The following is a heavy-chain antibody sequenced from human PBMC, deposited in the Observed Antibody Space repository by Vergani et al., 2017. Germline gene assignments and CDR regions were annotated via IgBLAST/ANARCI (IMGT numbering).Heavy chain of an antibody. CDR2: ISSSSSYI. Sequence: VQLVESGGGVVQPGGSLRLSCAASGFTFSSYSMNWVRQAPGKGLEWVSSISSSSSYIYYADSVKGRFTISRDNAKNSLYLQMNSLRAEDTAVYYCASNEEGTRHAPQYWGQGTLVTVSS. D-gene: IGHD1-1*01. CDR1: GFTFSSYS. CDR3: ASNEEGTRHAPQY. J-gene: IGHJ4*02. V-gene: IGHV3-21*01.